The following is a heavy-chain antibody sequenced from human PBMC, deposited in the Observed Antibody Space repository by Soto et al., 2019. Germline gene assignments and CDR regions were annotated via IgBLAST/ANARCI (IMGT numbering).Heavy chain of an antibody. D-gene: IGHD6-13*01. CDR1: GGSISSYY. V-gene: IGHV4-59*01. J-gene: IGHJ4*02. Sequence: QVQLQESGPGLVKPSETLSLTCTVSGGSISSYYRSWIRQPPGKGLEWIGYIFYSGSTNYNPSLKSRVTISVDTSKNHFSLKLSSVTAADTAVYYCARGSTGDSSSWYRYWGQGTLVTVSS. CDR3: ARGSTGDSSSWYRY. CDR2: IFYSGST.